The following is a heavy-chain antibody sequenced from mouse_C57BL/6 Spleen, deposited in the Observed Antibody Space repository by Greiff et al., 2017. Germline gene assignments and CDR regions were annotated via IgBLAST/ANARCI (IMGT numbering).Heavy chain of an antibody. D-gene: IGHD1-1*01. CDR3: AGYYGSSNWYFDV. CDR1: GYTFTSYW. Sequence: QVQLMESGADLAKPGASVKLSCKASGYTFTSYWMHWVQQRPGQGLEWIGYINPSSGYTKYNQKFKDQATLTADKSTSNAYLQLSHLTYKDSAVYYGAGYYGSSNWYFDVWGTGTTVTVSS. J-gene: IGHJ1*03. CDR2: INPSSGYT. V-gene: IGHV1-7*01.